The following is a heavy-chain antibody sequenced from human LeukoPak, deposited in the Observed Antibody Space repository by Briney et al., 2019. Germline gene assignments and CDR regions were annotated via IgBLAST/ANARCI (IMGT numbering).Heavy chain of an antibody. Sequence: SVKVSCKASGGTFSSYAISWVRQAPGQGLEWMGGIIPIFGTANYAQKFQGRVTITADESTSTAYMELSSLRSEDTAVYYCARLGYCSSTSCYGFDFWGQGTLVTVSS. J-gene: IGHJ4*02. CDR2: IIPIFGTA. CDR3: ARLGYCSSTSCYGFDF. V-gene: IGHV1-69*01. CDR1: GGTFSSYA. D-gene: IGHD2-2*01.